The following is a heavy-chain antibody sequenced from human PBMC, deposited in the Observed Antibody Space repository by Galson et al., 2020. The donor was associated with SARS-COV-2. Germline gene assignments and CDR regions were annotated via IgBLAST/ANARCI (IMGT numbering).Heavy chain of an antibody. V-gene: IGHV3-33*01. CDR3: ARDGQASRGWAFDY. Sequence: GESLKISCAASGFTFSDHAMHWVRQAPGKRQEWVAQIFFDGSEKYYGDSVRGRFTISRDSSKNTVYLEMNNLRVDDTAVYYCARDGQASRGWAFDYWGQGTLLTVSS. CDR2: IFFDGSEK. CDR1: GFTFSDHA. D-gene: IGHD6-19*01. J-gene: IGHJ4*02.